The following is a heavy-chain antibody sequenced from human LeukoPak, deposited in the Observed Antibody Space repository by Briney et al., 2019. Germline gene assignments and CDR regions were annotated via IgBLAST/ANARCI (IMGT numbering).Heavy chain of an antibody. D-gene: IGHD6-6*01. CDR1: GFTFGSYA. J-gene: IGHJ4*02. CDR3: AKDSGSARRSFRY. CDR2: ISGSGGGT. Sequence: GGSLRLSCAASGFTFGSYAMSWVRQAPGKGLEWVSAISGSGGGTYYADSVKGRFTISRDNSKNTLYLQMNSLRAEDTAVYYCAKDSGSARRSFRYWGQGTLVTVSS. V-gene: IGHV3-23*01.